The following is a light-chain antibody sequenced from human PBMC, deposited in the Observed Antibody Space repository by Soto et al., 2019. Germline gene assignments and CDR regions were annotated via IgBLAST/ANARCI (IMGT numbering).Light chain of an antibody. CDR2: AAS. V-gene: IGKV1-39*01. Sequence: DIQMTQSPSSLSASVGDRVTITCRAGQSINTYLNWYQQKPGKAPKVLIYAASNLQSGVPSRFSGSGSGTHFTLTISSLQPGDSATYFGQQSYSTPPEYTFGQGTKLEIK. J-gene: IGKJ2*01. CDR3: QQSYSTPPEYT. CDR1: QSINTY.